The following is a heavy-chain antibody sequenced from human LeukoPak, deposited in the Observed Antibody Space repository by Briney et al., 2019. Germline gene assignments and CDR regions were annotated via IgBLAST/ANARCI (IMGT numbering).Heavy chain of an antibody. CDR1: GGSISSYY. CDR3: ARGGGSFDY. CDR2: IYYSGST. V-gene: IGHV4-59*01. J-gene: IGHJ4*02. Sequence: SETLSLTCTVSGGSISSYYWSWIRQPPGKGLEWIGYIYYSGSTNYNPSPKSRVTISVDTSKNQFSLKLSSVTAADTAVYYCARGGGSFDYWGQGTLVTVSS. D-gene: IGHD1-26*01.